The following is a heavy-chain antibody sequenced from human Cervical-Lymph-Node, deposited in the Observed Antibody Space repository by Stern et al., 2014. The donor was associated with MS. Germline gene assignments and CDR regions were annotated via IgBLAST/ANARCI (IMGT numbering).Heavy chain of an antibody. J-gene: IGHJ4*02. CDR3: ARGEKQWLSLWDY. CDR1: GGTFSSYA. D-gene: IGHD6-19*01. CDR2: IIPSFGTA. V-gene: IGHV1-69*01. Sequence: QVQLLQPGAQVKKPGSSVKVSCKASGGTFSSYAISWVRQAPGQGLEWMGVIIPSFGTANYAQKFQGRVTITADESTSTAYMELSSLRSEDTAVYYCARGEKQWLSLWDYWGQGTLVTVSS.